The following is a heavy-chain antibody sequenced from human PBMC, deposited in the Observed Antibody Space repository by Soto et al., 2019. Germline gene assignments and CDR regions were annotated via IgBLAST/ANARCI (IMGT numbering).Heavy chain of an antibody. V-gene: IGHV3-30-3*01. CDR1: GFTFSSYA. D-gene: IGHD3-22*01. CDR3: ASDYYDSSGYYWSYYYYYGMDV. Sequence: GGSLRLSCAASGFTFSSYAMHWVRQAPGKGLEWVAVISYDGSNKYYADSVKGRFTISRDNSMNTLYLQMNSLRAEDTAVYYCASDYYDSSGYYWSYYYYYGMDVWGQGTTVTVSS. CDR2: ISYDGSNK. J-gene: IGHJ6*02.